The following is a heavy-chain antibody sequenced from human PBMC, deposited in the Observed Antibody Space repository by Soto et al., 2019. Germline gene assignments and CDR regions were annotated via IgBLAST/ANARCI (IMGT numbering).Heavy chain of an antibody. CDR3: AREPLT. CDR1: GGSISSGGYY. CDR2: IYYSGST. J-gene: IGHJ4*02. Sequence: QVQLQESGPGLVKPSQTLSLTGTVSGGSISSGGYYWTWIRQHPGKGLEWIGYIYYSGSTYYNPSLKSRVTIPVDTSKTEFYLKLSSVTAEDTAVYFCAREPLTWGQGNLVTVSS. V-gene: IGHV4-31*02.